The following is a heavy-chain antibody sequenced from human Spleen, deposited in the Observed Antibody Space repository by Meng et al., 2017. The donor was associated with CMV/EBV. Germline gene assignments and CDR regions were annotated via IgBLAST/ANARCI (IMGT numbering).Heavy chain of an antibody. CDR3: SRGTYYFGSESYSY. V-gene: IGHV1-2*02. CDR1: GYTFTAYY. Sequence: ASVKVSCKASGYTFTAYYIHWVRQAPGQGLEWMGWINPHSGDTHYAQKFQDSVTLTRDASINTIYLELTSLRSDDTAVYYCSRGTYYFGSESYSYWGQGTLVTVSS. D-gene: IGHD3-10*01. CDR2: INPHSGDT. J-gene: IGHJ4*02.